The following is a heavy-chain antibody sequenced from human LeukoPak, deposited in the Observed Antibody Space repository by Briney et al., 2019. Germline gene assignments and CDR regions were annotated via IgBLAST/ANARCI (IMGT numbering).Heavy chain of an antibody. CDR2: MYYTGGT. CDR3: ARLVRYCSTNSCYPFDF. V-gene: IGHV4-39*01. D-gene: IGHD2-2*01. Sequence: LETLSLTCTVSGGSISISSHYWAWIRQPPGKGLEWNGRMYYTGGTYYNPSLKSRVTISIDTSKNQFSLKLNSVTAADTAVYYCARLVRYCSTNSCYPFDFWGQGTLVTVSS. CDR1: GGSISISSHY. J-gene: IGHJ4*02.